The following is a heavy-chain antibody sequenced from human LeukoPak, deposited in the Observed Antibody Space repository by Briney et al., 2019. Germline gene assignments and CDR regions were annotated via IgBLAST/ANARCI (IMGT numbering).Heavy chain of an antibody. CDR1: GFTFDDYA. CDR3: AKDMGQDDTLTGYSNGYFDY. J-gene: IGHJ4*02. Sequence: GGSLRLSCAASGFTFDDYAMHWVRQAPGKGLEWVSGISWNSGSIGYADSVKGRFTISRDNAKNSLYLQMNSLRAEDTALYYCAKDMGQDDTLTGYSNGYFDYWGQGTLVTVSS. D-gene: IGHD3-9*01. CDR2: ISWNSGSI. V-gene: IGHV3-9*01.